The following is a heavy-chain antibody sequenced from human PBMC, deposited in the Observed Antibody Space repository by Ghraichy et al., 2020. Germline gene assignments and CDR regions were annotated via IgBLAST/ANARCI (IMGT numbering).Heavy chain of an antibody. D-gene: IGHD2-15*01. CDR1: GGSISSSSYY. J-gene: IGHJ4*02. Sequence: SETLSLTCTVSGGSISSSSYYWGWIRQPPGKGLEWIGSIYYSGSTYYNPSLKSRVTISVDTSKNQFSLKLSSVTAADTAVYYCARAVRYCSGGSCFNFDYWGQGTLVTVSS. V-gene: IGHV4-39*07. CDR3: ARAVRYCSGGSCFNFDY. CDR2: IYYSGST.